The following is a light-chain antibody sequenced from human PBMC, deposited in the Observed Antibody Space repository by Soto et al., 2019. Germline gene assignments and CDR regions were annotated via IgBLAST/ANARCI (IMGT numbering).Light chain of an antibody. J-gene: IGKJ5*01. CDR2: KAS. CDR3: QQRSDWRIT. V-gene: IGKV1-5*03. Sequence: DIHMTQSPSTLSGSVGDRVTITCRASQTISSWLAWYQQKPGKAPKLLIYKASTLKSGVPSRFSGSGSGTDFTLTISSLEPEDFAVYYCQQRSDWRITFGQGTRLEI. CDR1: QTISSW.